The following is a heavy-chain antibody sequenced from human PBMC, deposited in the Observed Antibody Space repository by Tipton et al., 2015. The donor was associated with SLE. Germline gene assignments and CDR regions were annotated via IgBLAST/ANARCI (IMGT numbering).Heavy chain of an antibody. V-gene: IGHV4-39*01. J-gene: IGHJ6*02. D-gene: IGHD3-3*01. CDR2: IYYTGST. Sequence: TLSLTCTVSGGSISSSSYYWGWIRQPPGKGLEWIGSIYYTGSTYYNPSLESRVTISVDTSKNQFSLKLSSVTAADTAVYYCARHLETNVYYDFWSGYPSPGGMDVWGQGTTVTVSS. CDR1: GGSISSSSYY. CDR3: ARHLETNVYYDFWSGYPSPGGMDV.